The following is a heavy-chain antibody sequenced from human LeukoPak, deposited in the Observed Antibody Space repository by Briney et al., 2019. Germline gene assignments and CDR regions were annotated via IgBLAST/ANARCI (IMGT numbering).Heavy chain of an antibody. CDR2: IVVGRGNT. D-gene: IGHD3-10*01. Sequence: GASVKVSCKASGFTFIRSAVQWARQARGQRLEWIGWIVVGRGNTNYAQKFQERVTITRDMSTNTAYLQLSSLRSEDTAVYYCAADPTYYYGSGTYYKAPSLGYWGQGTLVTVSS. J-gene: IGHJ4*02. V-gene: IGHV1-58*01. CDR1: GFTFIRSA. CDR3: AADPTYYYGSGTYYKAPSLGY.